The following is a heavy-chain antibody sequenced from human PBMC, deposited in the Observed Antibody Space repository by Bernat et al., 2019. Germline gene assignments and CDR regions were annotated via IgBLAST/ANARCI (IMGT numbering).Heavy chain of an antibody. D-gene: IGHD3-16*02. J-gene: IGHJ4*02. Sequence: QVQLVESGGGVVQPGRSLRLSCAASGFTFSSYAMHWVRQAPGKGLEWVAVISYDGSNKYYADSVKGRFTISRDNSKNTLYLQMNSLRAEDTAVYYCAGGGYWGSYRYPFDYWGQGTLVTVSS. V-gene: IGHV3-30*01. CDR3: AGGGYWGSYRYPFDY. CDR1: GFTFSSYA. CDR2: ISYDGSNK.